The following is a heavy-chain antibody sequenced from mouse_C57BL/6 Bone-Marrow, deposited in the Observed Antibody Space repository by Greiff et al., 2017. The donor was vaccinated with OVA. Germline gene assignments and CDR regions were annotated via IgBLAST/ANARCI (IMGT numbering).Heavy chain of an antibody. CDR3: ARYYGSSYDAMDY. CDR1: GYTFTDYN. CDR2: INPNNGGT. D-gene: IGHD1-1*01. Sequence: EVQLQQSGPELVKPGASVKMSCKASGYTFTDYNMHWVKQSHGKSLEWIGYINPNNGGTSYNQKFKGKATLTVNKSSSTAYMELRSLTSEDSAVYYCARYYGSSYDAMDYWGQGTSVTVSS. J-gene: IGHJ4*01. V-gene: IGHV1-22*01.